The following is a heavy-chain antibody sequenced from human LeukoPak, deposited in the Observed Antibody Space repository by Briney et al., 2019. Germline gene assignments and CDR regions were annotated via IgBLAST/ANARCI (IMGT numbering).Heavy chain of an antibody. J-gene: IGHJ4*02. D-gene: IGHD3-10*01. V-gene: IGHV3-30*18. CDR1: GFTFSSYG. Sequence: GGSLRLSCAASGFTFSSYGMHWVRQAPGKGLEWVAVISYDGSNKYYAASVKGRFTISRDNSKNTLYLQMNSLRAEDTAVYYCAKVIGETTPSYYFDYWGQGTLVTVSS. CDR3: AKVIGETTPSYYFDY. CDR2: ISYDGSNK.